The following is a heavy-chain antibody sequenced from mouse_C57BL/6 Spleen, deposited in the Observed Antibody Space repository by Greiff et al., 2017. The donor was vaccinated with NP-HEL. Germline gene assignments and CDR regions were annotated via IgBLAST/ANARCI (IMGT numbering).Heavy chain of an antibody. CDR2: IRSKSNNYAT. CDR1: GFSFNTYA. J-gene: IGHJ3*01. V-gene: IGHV10-1*01. D-gene: IGHD2-4*01. Sequence: EVMLVESGGGLVQPKGSLKLSCAASGFSFNTYAMNWVRQAPGKGLEWVARIRSKSNNYATYYADSVKDRFTISRDDSESMLYLQMNNLKTEDTAMYYCVRDYDAGLSFAYWGQGTLVTVSA. CDR3: VRDYDAGLSFAY.